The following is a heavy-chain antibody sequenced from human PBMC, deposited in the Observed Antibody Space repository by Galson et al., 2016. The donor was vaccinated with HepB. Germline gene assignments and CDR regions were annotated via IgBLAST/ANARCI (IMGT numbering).Heavy chain of an antibody. Sequence: TLSLTCTVSGGSISSGGFYWSWIRQHPGKGLEWIGYIYYSGSTYYNPSLKSRVTTSVDTSKNQFPLKLSSVTAADTAVYYCAREGNWNWHTYGRDVWGKGTTVTVSS. CDR1: GGSISSGGFY. CDR2: IYYSGST. J-gene: IGHJ6*04. CDR3: AREGNWNWHTYGRDV. V-gene: IGHV4-31*03. D-gene: IGHD1-7*01.